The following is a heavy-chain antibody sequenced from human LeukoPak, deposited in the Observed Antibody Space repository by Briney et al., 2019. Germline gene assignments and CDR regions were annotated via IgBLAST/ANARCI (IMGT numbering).Heavy chain of an antibody. CDR1: GYTFTGYY. D-gene: IGHD6-19*01. CDR3: ARVTSVAGKSDDY. J-gene: IGHJ4*02. CDR2: INPNSGGT. Sequence: ASVQVSCQASGYTFTGYYMHWVRQAPGQGLEWMGRINPNSGGTNYAQKFQGRVTMTRDTSISTAYMELSRLRSDDTAVYYCARVTSVAGKSDDYWGQGTLVTVSS. V-gene: IGHV1-2*06.